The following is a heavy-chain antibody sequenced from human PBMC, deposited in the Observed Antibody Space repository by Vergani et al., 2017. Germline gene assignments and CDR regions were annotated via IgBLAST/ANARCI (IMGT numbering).Heavy chain of an antibody. CDR2: IWYDGSNK. V-gene: IGHV3-33*06. CDR3: AKGGLGYNYDY. Sequence: VQLVESGGGVVQPGRSLRLSCAASGFTFSSYGMHWVRQAPGKGLEWVAVIWYDGSNKYYADSVKGRFTISRDNSKNTLYLQMNSLRAEDTAVYYCAKGGLGYNYDYWGQGTLVTVSS. J-gene: IGHJ4*02. D-gene: IGHD5-18*01. CDR1: GFTFSSYG.